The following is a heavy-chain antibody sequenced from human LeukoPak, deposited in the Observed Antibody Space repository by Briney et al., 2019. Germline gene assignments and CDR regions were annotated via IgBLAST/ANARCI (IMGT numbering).Heavy chain of an antibody. V-gene: IGHV4-34*01. CDR1: GGSFSGFY. D-gene: IGHD1-26*01. CDR3: AREYPKGGSYRFDP. Sequence: SETLSLTCAVYGGSFSGFYWNWIRQPPGKGLEWIGEINHSGSTNYSPSLKSRVTISVDTPKNQFSLKLSSVTAADTAVYYCAREYPKGGSYRFDPWGQGTLVTVSS. CDR2: INHSGST. J-gene: IGHJ5*02.